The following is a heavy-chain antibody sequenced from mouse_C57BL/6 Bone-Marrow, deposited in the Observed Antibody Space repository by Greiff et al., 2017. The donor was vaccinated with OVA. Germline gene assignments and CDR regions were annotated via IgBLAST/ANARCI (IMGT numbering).Heavy chain of an antibody. Sequence: EVKLQESVAELVRPGASVKLSCKASGYNIKNTYMHWVKQRPEQGLEWIGRIDPANGNTKYAQKFQGKATLTADTSSNTAKLQLSRRSAEDTANYCCAIGGYYVYGHLDDWGQGTLVTVSA. J-gene: IGHJ3*01. CDR2: IDPANGNT. D-gene: IGHD2-2*01. CDR1: GYNIKNTY. V-gene: IGHV14-3*01. CDR3: AIGGYYVYGHLDD.